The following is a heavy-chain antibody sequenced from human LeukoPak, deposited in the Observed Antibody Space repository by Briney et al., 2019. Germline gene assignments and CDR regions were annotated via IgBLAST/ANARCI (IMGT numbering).Heavy chain of an antibody. V-gene: IGHV4-34*01. J-gene: IGHJ5*02. D-gene: IGHD3-3*01. CDR3: ARPREQRITIFGVVSPQGFDP. Sequence: SETLSLTCAVYGGSFSGYYWSWIRQPPGKGLEWIGEINHSGSTNYNPSLKSRVTISVDTSKNQFSLKLSSVTAADTAVYYCARPREQRITIFGVVSPQGFDPWGQGTLVTVSS. CDR1: GGSFSGYY. CDR2: INHSGST.